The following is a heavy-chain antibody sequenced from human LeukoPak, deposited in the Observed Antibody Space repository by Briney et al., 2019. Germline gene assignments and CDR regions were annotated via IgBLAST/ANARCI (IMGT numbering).Heavy chain of an antibody. CDR3: ARGGMVRDRRHFQFDH. V-gene: IGHV1-46*01. D-gene: IGHD3-10*01. CDR1: GYIFTDYY. J-gene: IGHJ4*02. CDR2: INPNGGST. Sequence: ASVKVPCKASGYIFTDYYMHWVRQAPGQGLEWMGIINPNGGSTIYAQKFQGRVTMTRDTSTSTVYMDLTSLRSEDTAVYYCARGGMVRDRRHFQFDHWGQGTLVTVSS.